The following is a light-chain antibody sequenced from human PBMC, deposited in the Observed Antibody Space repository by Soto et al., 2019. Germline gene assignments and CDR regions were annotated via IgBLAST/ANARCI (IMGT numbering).Light chain of an antibody. J-gene: IGKJ4*01. Sequence: IGITPSPASLTVSLLERATLNFKSSQRVLYSSNNKNYLAWYQQKPGQHRKLLISWASTRESGVRDRFSGSGSGTDFTLTISSMQAEDVEVYYCQKYFSPLTFGGGTKVDI. CDR3: QKYFSPLT. V-gene: IGKV4-1*01. CDR2: WAS. CDR1: QRVLYSSNNKNY.